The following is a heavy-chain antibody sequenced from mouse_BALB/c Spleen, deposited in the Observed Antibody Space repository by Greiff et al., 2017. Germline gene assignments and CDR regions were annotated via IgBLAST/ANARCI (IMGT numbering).Heavy chain of an antibody. CDR3: ARAYGSSYAMDY. V-gene: IGHV5-9-4*01. D-gene: IGHD1-1*01. CDR2: ISSGGSYT. J-gene: IGHJ4*01. CDR1: GFTFSSYA. Sequence: EVQVVESGGGLVKPGGSLKLSCAASGFTFSSYAMSWVRQSPEKRLEWVAEISSGGSYTYYPDTVTGRFTISRDNAKNTLYLEMSSLRSEDTAMYYCARAYGSSYAMDYWGQGTSVTVSS.